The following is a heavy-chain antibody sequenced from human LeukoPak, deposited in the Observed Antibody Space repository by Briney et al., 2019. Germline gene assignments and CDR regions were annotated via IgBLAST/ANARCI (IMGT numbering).Heavy chain of an antibody. J-gene: IGHJ4*02. CDR2: ISSSSSYT. CDR1: AFTFSDYQ. CDR3: ARGIYYFDY. V-gene: IGHV3-11*03. D-gene: IGHD6-13*01. Sequence: GGSLRLSCVASAFTFSDYQMSWIRQAPGKGLEWVSYISSSSSYTNYADSVKGRFTISRDNAKNSLYLQINSLRAEDTAVYYCARGIYYFDYWGQGTLVTVSS.